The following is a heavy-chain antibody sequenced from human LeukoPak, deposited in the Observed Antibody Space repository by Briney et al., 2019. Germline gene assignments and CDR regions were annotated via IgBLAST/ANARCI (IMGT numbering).Heavy chain of an antibody. CDR1: GFTFSSYA. D-gene: IGHD3-22*01. V-gene: IGHV3-23*01. CDR3: AKGNYYDSSGDDAFDI. Sequence: GGSLRLSCAASGFTFSSYAMSWVRQAPGKGLEWVSAISGSGGSTYYADSVKGRFTISRDNSKNTLYLQMNSLRAEDTAVYYCAKGNYYDSSGDDAFDIWGQGTMVTVSS. CDR2: ISGSGGST. J-gene: IGHJ3*02.